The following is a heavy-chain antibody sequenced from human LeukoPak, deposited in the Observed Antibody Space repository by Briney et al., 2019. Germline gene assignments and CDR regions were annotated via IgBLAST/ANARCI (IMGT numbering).Heavy chain of an antibody. CDR1: GFTFSSYA. CDR3: AKAKFVGIAAAGKVNWFDP. V-gene: IGHV3-23*01. J-gene: IGHJ5*02. D-gene: IGHD6-13*01. Sequence: GGSLRLSCAASGFTFSSYAISWVRQAPGKGLEWVSAISGSGGSTYYADSVKGRFTISRDNSKNTLYLQMNSLRAEDTAVYYCAKAKFVGIAAAGKVNWFDPWGQGTLVTVSS. CDR2: ISGSGGST.